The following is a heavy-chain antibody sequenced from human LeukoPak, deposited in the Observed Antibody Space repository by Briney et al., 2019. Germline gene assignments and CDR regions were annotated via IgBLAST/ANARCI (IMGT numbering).Heavy chain of an antibody. J-gene: IGHJ4*02. D-gene: IGHD3-22*01. Sequence: PSETLSLTCTVSGGSISSSSYYWGWVHQPPGKGLEWIGSIYYSGSTYYNPSLKSRVTISVDTSKNQFSLKLSSVTAADTAVYYCARVGAYYDSSGYYELDYWGQGTLVTVSS. V-gene: IGHV4-39*07. CDR3: ARVGAYYDSSGYYELDY. CDR1: GGSISSSSYY. CDR2: IYYSGST.